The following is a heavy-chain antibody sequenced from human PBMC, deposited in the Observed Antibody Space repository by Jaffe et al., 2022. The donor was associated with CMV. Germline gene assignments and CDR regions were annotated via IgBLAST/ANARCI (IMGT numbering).Heavy chain of an antibody. J-gene: IGHJ5*02. D-gene: IGHD3-10*01. CDR3: ARDRSMVRGVIPSVGFDP. CDR2: IWYDGSNK. Sequence: QVQLVESGGGVVQPGRSLRLSCAASGFTFSSYGMHWVRQAPGKGLEWVAVIWYDGSNKYYADSVKGRFTISRDNSKNTLYLQMNSLRAEDTAVYYCARDRSMVRGVIPSVGFDPWGQGTLVTVSS. V-gene: IGHV3-33*08. CDR1: GFTFSSYG.